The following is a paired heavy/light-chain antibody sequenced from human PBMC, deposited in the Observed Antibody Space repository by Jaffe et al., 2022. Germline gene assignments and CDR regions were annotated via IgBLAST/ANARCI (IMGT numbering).Light chain of an antibody. CDR3: QHYGSSPRFA. J-gene: IGKJ3*01. CDR1: QSVSSNS. Sequence: EIVLTQSPGTLSLSPGERATLSCRASQSVSSNSLAWYQQKPGQAPRLLIDGSSTRATGIPDRFSGSGSGTDFTLTISRLEPEDFAVYYCQHYGSSPRFAFGPGTKVDIK. CDR2: GSS. V-gene: IGKV3-20*01.
Heavy chain of an antibody. CDR2: INGNGETT. V-gene: IGHV3-23*01. J-gene: IGHJ4*02. CDR3: AKYYYGSGSYYSLDY. D-gene: IGHD3-10*01. Sequence: EVQLLESGGGLVQPGGSLRLSCSVSGFTFTNFAMSWVRQAPGKGLEWVSSINGNGETTYYADSVKGRFTISRDNSKNTLYLQMNSLRADDTALYYCAKYYYGSGSYYSLDYWGQGTLVTVSS. CDR1: GFTFTNFA.